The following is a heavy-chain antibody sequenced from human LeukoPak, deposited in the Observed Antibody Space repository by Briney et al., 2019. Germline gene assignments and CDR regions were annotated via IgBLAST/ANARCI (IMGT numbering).Heavy chain of an antibody. V-gene: IGHV3-11*05. CDR1: GFTFSDYY. CDR2: ISSSSSYT. CDR3: ARDHSPSGRSADCFDP. Sequence: GGSLRLSCAASGFTFSDYYMSWIRQAPGKGLEWVSYISSSSSYTNYADSVKGRFTISRDNAKNSLYLQMNSLRAENTAVYYCARDHSPSGRSADCFDPWGQGPLVPVSS. D-gene: IGHD6-19*01. J-gene: IGHJ5*02.